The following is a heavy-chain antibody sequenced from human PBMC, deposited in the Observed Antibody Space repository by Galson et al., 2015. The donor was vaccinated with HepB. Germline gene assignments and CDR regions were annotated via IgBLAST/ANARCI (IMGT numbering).Heavy chain of an antibody. J-gene: IGHJ3*02. V-gene: IGHV4-39*01. CDR3: ARPLVLNGRFTPGVGPFHI. CDR2: IYFGGRT. Sequence: SETLSLTCAVSGVSISGGQYYWGWIRQSPTKGLDWIGSIYFGGRTYFSPSFQSRVAMSVDTSKNRLSLTLRSVTAAGTAVYYCARPLVLNGRFTPGVGPFHIWGHGTMVTVSA. D-gene: IGHD2-8*01. CDR1: GVSISGGQYY.